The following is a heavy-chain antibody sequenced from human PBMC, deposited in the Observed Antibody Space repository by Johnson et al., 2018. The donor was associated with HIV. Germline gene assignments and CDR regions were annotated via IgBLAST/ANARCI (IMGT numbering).Heavy chain of an antibody. Sequence: VQLVESGGGLVKPGGSLRLSCAASGFTFNNAWMSWVRQSPGKGLEWVANIKQDGSEKYYVDSVKGRFTISRDNAKNSLYLQMNDLRPDDTAVYHCTKFVGFCSGGGCYTPGDVWGQGTMVTVSS. J-gene: IGHJ3*01. CDR2: IKQDGSEK. D-gene: IGHD2-15*01. CDR3: TKFVGFCSGGGCYTPGDV. CDR1: GFTFNNAW. V-gene: IGHV3-7*05.